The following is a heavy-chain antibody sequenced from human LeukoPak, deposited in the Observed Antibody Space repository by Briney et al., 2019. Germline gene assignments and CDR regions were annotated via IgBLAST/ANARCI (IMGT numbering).Heavy chain of an antibody. CDR2: IYYGGST. Sequence: SETLSLTCAVSGGSISSGGYSWSWIRQPPGKGLEWIGYIYYGGSTNYNPSLKSRVTISVDTSKNQFSLKLSSVTAADTAVYYCARSRGWNYGIYYYYYMDVWGKGTTVTVSS. CDR3: ARSRGWNYGIYYYYYMDV. D-gene: IGHD1-7*01. CDR1: GGSISSGGYS. J-gene: IGHJ6*03. V-gene: IGHV4-61*08.